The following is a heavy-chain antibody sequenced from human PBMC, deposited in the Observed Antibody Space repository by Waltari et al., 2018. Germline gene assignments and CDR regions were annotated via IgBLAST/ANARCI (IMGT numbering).Heavy chain of an antibody. V-gene: IGHV4-59*12. CDR1: GGSITKDF. CDR3: ARERRNWNDAHNRFDV. J-gene: IGHJ5*02. Sequence: QVQLQESGPGLVKPSETLSLTCAVSGGSITKDFWTWIRQPPGKGLDWIGYISGGRGTTDYNPSLKSRVTISSDTSQTHFFLKLTSVTAADTAVYYCARERRNWNDAHNRFDVWGPGVLVTVSS. CDR2: ISGGRGTT. D-gene: IGHD1-1*01.